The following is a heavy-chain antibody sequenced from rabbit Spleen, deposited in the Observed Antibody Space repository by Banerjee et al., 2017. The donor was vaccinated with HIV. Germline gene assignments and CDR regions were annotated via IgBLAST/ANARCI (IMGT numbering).Heavy chain of an antibody. V-gene: IGHV1S45*01. CDR1: GIDFSSYNF. CDR3: VRGASSSGYYSL. D-gene: IGHD1-1*01. CDR2: IYGATGSSA. J-gene: IGHJ4*01. Sequence: QEQLVESGGGLVTPGASLTLTCKASGIDFSSYNFICWVRQAPGKGLELIACIYGATGSSAWYANWAKGRFTISKTSSTTVTLQMTSLTVADTATYFCVRGASSSGYYSLWGPGTLVTVS.